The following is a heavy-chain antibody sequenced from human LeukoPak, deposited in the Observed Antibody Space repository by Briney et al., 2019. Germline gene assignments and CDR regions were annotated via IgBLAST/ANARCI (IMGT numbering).Heavy chain of an antibody. D-gene: IGHD3-22*01. CDR1: GGSISTYY. Sequence: SETLSLTCTVSGGSISTYYWSWIRQPAGKGLEWIGYIYNSGSTNYNPSLKSRVTISIDTSKNQFSLKLSSVTAADTAVYYCARVTGYMIEDYFDYWGQGTLVTVSS. V-gene: IGHV4-59*01. CDR2: IYNSGST. CDR3: ARVTGYMIEDYFDY. J-gene: IGHJ4*02.